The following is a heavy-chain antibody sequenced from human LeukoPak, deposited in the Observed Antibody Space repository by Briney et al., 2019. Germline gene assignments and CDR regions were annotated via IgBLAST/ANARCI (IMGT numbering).Heavy chain of an antibody. D-gene: IGHD6-13*01. CDR2: INPSSGDT. J-gene: IGHJ4*02. V-gene: IGHV1-2*02. CDR1: GYIFAGYY. CDR3: ARFRVSPPYYFDY. Sequence: ASVKVSCKASGYIFAGYYMHWVRQAPGQGLEWMGWINPSSGDTNYAQKFQGRVTMTRDTSISTAYMELSRLRSDDTAVYYCARFRVSPPYYFDYWGQGTLVTVSS.